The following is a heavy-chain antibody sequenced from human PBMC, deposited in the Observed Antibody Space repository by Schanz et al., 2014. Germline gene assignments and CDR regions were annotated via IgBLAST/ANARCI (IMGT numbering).Heavy chain of an antibody. J-gene: IGHJ4*02. CDR3: ARGRSLGWCDY. D-gene: IGHD2-21*01. CDR2: INSDGSSA. Sequence: EVQLVESGGGLVQPGGSLRLSCAASGFPFSSYWMHWVRQAPGKVLVWISRINSDGSSASYAYSVKGRFTISRDNAKNTLYLQMPSLRAEDTAVYYCARGRSLGWCDYWGQGTLVTVSS. CDR1: GFPFSSYW. V-gene: IGHV3-74*02.